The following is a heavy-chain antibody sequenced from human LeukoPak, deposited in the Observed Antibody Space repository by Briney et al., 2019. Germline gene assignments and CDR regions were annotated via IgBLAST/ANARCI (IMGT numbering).Heavy chain of an antibody. J-gene: IGHJ4*02. CDR3: ARLSGTSGTTSRVLHY. CDR2: ISGGDDAT. V-gene: IGHV3-23*01. D-gene: IGHD1-1*01. Sequence: GGSLRLSCAASGFTFTTYAMIWVRRAPGKGLEWVSAISGGDDATYYTDFVKGRFTISRDNSENTVYLQVNSLRAEDTAVYYCARLSGTSGTTSRVLHYWGQGALVTVSS. CDR1: GFTFTTYA.